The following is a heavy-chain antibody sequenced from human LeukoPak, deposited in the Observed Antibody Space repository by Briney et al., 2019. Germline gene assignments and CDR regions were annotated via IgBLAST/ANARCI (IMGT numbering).Heavy chain of an antibody. CDR3: AIGTMIVVEVFDI. CDR1: GRSLSSRSYY. V-gene: IGHV4-39*01. D-gene: IGHD3-22*01. Sequence: SDTLSLTCSLSGRSLSSRSYYWAWIRQPPGRGLEWFGSMYYSGITYYHPSSKTRVTISVETSKNQFSLKLSAGTAADTAVYYCAIGTMIVVEVFDIWGQGTMVTVSS. CDR2: MYYSGIT. J-gene: IGHJ3*02.